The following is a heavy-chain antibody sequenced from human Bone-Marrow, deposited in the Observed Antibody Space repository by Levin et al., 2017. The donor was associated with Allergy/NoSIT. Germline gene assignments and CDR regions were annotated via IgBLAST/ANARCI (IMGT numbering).Heavy chain of an antibody. V-gene: IGHV3-9*01. J-gene: IGHJ3*02. Sequence: GGSLRLSCAASGFTFDDYAMHWVRQAPGKGLEWVSGISWNSGSIGYADSVKGRFTISRDNAKNSLYLQMNSLRAEDTALYYCAKDKNDDYGDYVYAFDIWGQGTMVTVSS. CDR3: AKDKNDDYGDYVYAFDI. CDR1: GFTFDDYA. CDR2: ISWNSGSI. D-gene: IGHD4-17*01.